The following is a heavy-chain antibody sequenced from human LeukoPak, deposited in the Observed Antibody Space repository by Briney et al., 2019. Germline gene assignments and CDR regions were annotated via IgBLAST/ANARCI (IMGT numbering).Heavy chain of an antibody. CDR3: ARDSYYDSSGYYHDY. Sequence: GGSLRLSCAASGFTFSIYEMNWVRQAPGKGLEWVSYISSTGSTIYYADSVKGRFTISRDNAKNSLYLQMNSLRAEDTAVYYCARDSYYDSSGYYHDYWGQGTLVTVSS. J-gene: IGHJ4*02. CDR2: ISSTGSTI. CDR1: GFTFSIYE. V-gene: IGHV3-48*03. D-gene: IGHD3-22*01.